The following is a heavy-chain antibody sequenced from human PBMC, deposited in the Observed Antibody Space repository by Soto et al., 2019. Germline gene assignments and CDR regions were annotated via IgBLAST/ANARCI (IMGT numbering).Heavy chain of an antibody. J-gene: IGHJ6*02. CDR3: ATSYAYYYYYGMDV. CDR2: IYYSGST. D-gene: IGHD1-26*01. V-gene: IGHV4-39*01. CDR1: GGSISSGSYY. Sequence: SETLSLTCTVSGGSISSGSYYWGWIRQPPGKGLEWIGSIYYSGSTYYNPSLKSRVTISVDTSKNQFSLKLSSVTAADTAVYYCATSYAYYYYYGMDVWGQGTTVTVSS.